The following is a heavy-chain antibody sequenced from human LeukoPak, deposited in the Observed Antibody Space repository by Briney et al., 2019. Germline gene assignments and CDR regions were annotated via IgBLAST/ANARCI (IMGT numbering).Heavy chain of an antibody. CDR1: GYTFTGYY. J-gene: IGHJ4*02. CDR3: ARVVGAVAAVFDH. D-gene: IGHD2-15*01. Sequence: ASVEVSCKASGYTFTGYYMHWVRQAPGQGLEWMGWINPNSGGTNYAQKFQGRVTMTRDTSISTAYMELSRLRSDDTAVYYCARVVGAVAAVFDHWGQGTLVTVSS. CDR2: INPNSGGT. V-gene: IGHV1-2*02.